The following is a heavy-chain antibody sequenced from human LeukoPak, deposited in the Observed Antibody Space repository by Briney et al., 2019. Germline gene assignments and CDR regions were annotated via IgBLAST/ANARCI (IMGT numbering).Heavy chain of an antibody. Sequence: GGSLRLSCAASGFTFSSYAMSWVRQAPGKGLEWVSAISGSGGSTYYADSVKARFTISRDNSKNTLYLQMNSLRAEDTAVYYCAKRPSGSGSYSGYFDYWGQGTLVTVSS. D-gene: IGHD3-10*01. CDR1: GFTFSSYA. J-gene: IGHJ4*02. V-gene: IGHV3-23*01. CDR3: AKRPSGSGSYSGYFDY. CDR2: ISGSGGST.